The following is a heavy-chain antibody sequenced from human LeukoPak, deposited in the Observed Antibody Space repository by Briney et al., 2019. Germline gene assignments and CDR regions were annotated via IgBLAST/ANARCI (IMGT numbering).Heavy chain of an antibody. V-gene: IGHV3-23*01. CDR1: GFTFSSYA. J-gene: IGHJ4*02. D-gene: IGHD2-8*01. CDR3: AKDQRYCTNGVCYRPFDY. Sequence: GGSLRLSCAASGFTFSSYAMSWVRQAPGKGLEWVSAISGSGGSTYYADSVKGRFTISRDNSRNTLYLQMNSLRAEDTAVYYCAKDQRYCTNGVCYRPFDYWGQGTLVTVSS. CDR2: ISGSGGST.